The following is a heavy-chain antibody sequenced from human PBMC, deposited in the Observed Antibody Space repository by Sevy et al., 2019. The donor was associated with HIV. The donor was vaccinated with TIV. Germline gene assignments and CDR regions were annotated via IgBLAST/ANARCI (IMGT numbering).Heavy chain of an antibody. CDR1: GGTFSSYA. J-gene: IGHJ3*02. V-gene: IGHV1-69*06. CDR3: ARDMLGRDYGDYSGCGDAFDI. Sequence: ASVKVSCKASGGTFSSYAISWVRQAPGQGLEWMGGIIPIFGTANYAQKFQGRVTITADKSTSTAYMELSSLRSEDTAVYYCARDMLGRDYGDYSGCGDAFDIWGQGTMVTVSS. D-gene: IGHD4-17*01. CDR2: IIPIFGTA.